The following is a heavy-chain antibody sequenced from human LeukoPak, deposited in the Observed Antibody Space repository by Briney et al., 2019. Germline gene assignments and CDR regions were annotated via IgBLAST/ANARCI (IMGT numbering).Heavy chain of an antibody. CDR3: ARDGYSFGHDFDY. Sequence: GGSLRLSCAASGFTFSGYWMHWVRHTPGKGLVWVSRIKGDGSSTSYADSVKGRFTISRDNAKNTLYLQMNSLRAEDTAVYYCARDGYSFGHDFDYWGQGTLVTVSS. J-gene: IGHJ4*02. CDR2: IKGDGSST. D-gene: IGHD5-18*01. CDR1: GFTFSGYW. V-gene: IGHV3-74*01.